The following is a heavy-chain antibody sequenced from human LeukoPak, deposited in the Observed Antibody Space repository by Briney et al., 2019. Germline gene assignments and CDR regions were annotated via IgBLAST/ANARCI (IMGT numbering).Heavy chain of an antibody. CDR2: LSYDGSNK. CDR3: ARGSLHPNYHGMDV. V-gene: IGHV3-30-3*01. CDR1: GFTFSTYA. Sequence: GGSLRPSCAASGFTFSTYAMHWVRQAPGKGLEWVAVLSYDGSNKYYADSVKGRFTISRDNSKNTLYLQMNSLRAEDAAVYYCARGSLHPNYHGMDVWGQGTTVTISS. J-gene: IGHJ6*02.